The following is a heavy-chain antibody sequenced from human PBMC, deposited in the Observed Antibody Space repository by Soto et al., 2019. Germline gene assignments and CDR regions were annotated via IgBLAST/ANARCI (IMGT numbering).Heavy chain of an antibody. V-gene: IGHV3-21*01. Sequence: GGSLRLSCAASGFSFSNYDMSWVRQAPGKGLEWVSSISTTSSHIYYADSLRGRFTISRDNAKKSLYLQMSSLRAEDTAVYYCARDSLGWPTDFDCWGQGALVTVSS. CDR3: ARDSLGWPTDFDC. D-gene: IGHD3-3*01. CDR2: ISTTSSHI. J-gene: IGHJ4*02. CDR1: GFSFSNYD.